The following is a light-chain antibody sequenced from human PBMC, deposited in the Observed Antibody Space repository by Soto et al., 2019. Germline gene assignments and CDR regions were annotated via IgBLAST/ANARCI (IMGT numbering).Light chain of an antibody. Sequence: HSALTQPASVSGSPGQSITISCTGTSSDVGGYNYVSWYQQHPGKAPKLMIYDVSNRPSGVSNRFSGSKSGNTASLTISGLQAEDEADYYCSSYTSSSPYVFGTGTKVTV. V-gene: IGLV2-14*01. CDR2: DVS. CDR1: SSDVGGYNY. J-gene: IGLJ1*01. CDR3: SSYTSSSPYV.